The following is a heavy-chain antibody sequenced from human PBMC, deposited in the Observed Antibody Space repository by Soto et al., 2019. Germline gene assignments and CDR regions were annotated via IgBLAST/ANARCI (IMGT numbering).Heavy chain of an antibody. Sequence: QVQLQESGPGLVKPSETLSLTCTVSGGSIRSYYWSWIRQPPGKGLEWIGYFYYSGSTNYNPSLKSRVTISVDTSKNQFSLKLSSVTAADTAVYYCARRYGYSFDYWGQGTLVTVSS. V-gene: IGHV4-59*01. CDR3: ARRYGYSFDY. CDR2: FYYSGST. J-gene: IGHJ4*02. CDR1: GGSIRSYY. D-gene: IGHD5-18*01.